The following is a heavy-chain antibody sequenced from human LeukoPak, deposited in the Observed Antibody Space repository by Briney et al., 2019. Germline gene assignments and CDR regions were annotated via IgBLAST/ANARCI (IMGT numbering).Heavy chain of an antibody. J-gene: IGHJ3*02. CDR1: GYTFTSYY. Sequence: ASVKVSCKASGYTFTSYYMHRVRQAPGQGLEWMGIINPSGGSTSYAQKFQGRVTMTRDTSTSTVYMELSSLRSEDTAVYYCARAPRNSSGWYGDAFDIWGQGTMVTVSS. D-gene: IGHD6-19*01. CDR2: INPSGGST. CDR3: ARAPRNSSGWYGDAFDI. V-gene: IGHV1-46*01.